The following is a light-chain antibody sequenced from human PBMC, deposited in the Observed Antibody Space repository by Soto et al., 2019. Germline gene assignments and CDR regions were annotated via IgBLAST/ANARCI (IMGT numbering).Light chain of an antibody. CDR2: GNS. J-gene: IGLJ1*01. CDR3: QSYDSSLSGSRV. V-gene: IGLV1-40*01. Sequence: QSVLTQPPSLSRAPGQRVTISCTGSSSNNGAGYDVHWYHQLRGTAPKLLLYGNSNLPSAGLYRFSVSKSCTHAPLALTRLLAEDEADYCCQSYDSSLSGSRVFGTGTNVTVL. CDR1: SSNNGAGYD.